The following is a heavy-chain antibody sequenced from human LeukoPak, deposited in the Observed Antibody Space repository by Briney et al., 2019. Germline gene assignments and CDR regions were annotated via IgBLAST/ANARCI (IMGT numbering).Heavy chain of an antibody. V-gene: IGHV3-48*01. CDR1: GFTFSSYS. D-gene: IGHD6-13*01. CDR3: ARDTASGYDAFDI. CDR2: ISSSSSTI. J-gene: IGHJ3*02. Sequence: GGSLRLSCAASGFTFSSYSMDWVRQAPGKGLEWVSYISSSSSTIYYADSVKGRFTISRDNAKNSLYLQMNSLRAEDTAVYYCARDTASGYDAFDIWGQGTMVTVSS.